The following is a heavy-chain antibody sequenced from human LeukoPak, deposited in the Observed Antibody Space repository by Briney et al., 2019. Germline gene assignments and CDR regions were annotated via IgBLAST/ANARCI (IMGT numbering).Heavy chain of an antibody. D-gene: IGHD3-16*01. Sequence: GASVKVSCKASGYTVTSYGISWVRQAPGQGLEWMGGISAYNGNTNYAQKLQGRVTMTTDTSTSTAYMELRSLRSDDTAVYYCARAYTGRIYYYHYMDVWGKGTTVTISS. J-gene: IGHJ6*03. CDR1: GYTVTSYG. CDR2: ISAYNGNT. CDR3: ARAYTGRIYYYHYMDV. V-gene: IGHV1-18*01.